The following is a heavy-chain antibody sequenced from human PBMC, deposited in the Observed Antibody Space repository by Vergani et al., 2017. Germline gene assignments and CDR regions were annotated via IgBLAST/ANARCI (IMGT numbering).Heavy chain of an antibody. Sequence: EVQLVESGGGLVQPGRSLRLSCTASGFTFGDYAMSWVRQAPGKGLEWVSSISSSSSYIYYADSVKGRFTISRDNAKNSLYLQMNSLRAEDTAVYYCARLGDILKDYWGQGTLVTVSS. CDR3: ARLGDILKDY. V-gene: IGHV3-21*01. CDR2: ISSSSSYI. D-gene: IGHD3-9*01. J-gene: IGHJ4*02. CDR1: GFTFGDYA.